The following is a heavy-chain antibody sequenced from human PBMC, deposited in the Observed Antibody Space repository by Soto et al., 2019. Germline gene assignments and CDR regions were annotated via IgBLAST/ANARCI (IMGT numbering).Heavy chain of an antibody. CDR1: GYSFTSYW. J-gene: IGHJ3*02. Sequence: LGESLKISCKGSGYSFTSYWIFWVRQMPVKGLEFMGIIYPFYSDTRYSPSFQGHVTISSYNSISTSYLQLISLKASDTAMYYCATRRGDAYAFDIWGQGTMVTVS. CDR2: IYPFYSDT. D-gene: IGHD2-21*01. V-gene: IGHV5-51*01. CDR3: ATRRGDAYAFDI.